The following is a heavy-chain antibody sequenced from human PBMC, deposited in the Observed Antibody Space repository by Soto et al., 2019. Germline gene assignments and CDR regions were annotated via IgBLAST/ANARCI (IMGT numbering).Heavy chain of an antibody. CDR3: ARHSYYSNPLRFDP. J-gene: IGHJ5*02. CDR1: GGSITGYY. CDR2: IHYSGSS. D-gene: IGHD4-4*01. Sequence: QVQLQESGPGLVQPSETLSLTCTVSGGSITGYYWSWIRQPPGKGPEWIGNIHYSGSSNYNPSLTSRVTISVDTSKNQLSLRLSSVTAAGTAVYYCARHSYYSNPLRFDPWGQGTLVTVSS. V-gene: IGHV4-59*08.